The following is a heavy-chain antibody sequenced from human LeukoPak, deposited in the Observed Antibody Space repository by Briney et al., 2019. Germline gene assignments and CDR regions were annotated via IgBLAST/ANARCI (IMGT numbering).Heavy chain of an antibody. CDR2: IYYSGST. CDR3: ARHEPYSSSFGGFDY. D-gene: IGHD6-6*01. V-gene: IGHV4-39*01. CDR1: GGSISSYY. J-gene: IGHJ4*02. Sequence: SETLSLTCTVSGGSISSYYWSWIRQPPGKGLEWIGSIYYSGSTYYNPSLKSRVTISVDTSKNQFSLKLSSVTAADTAAYYCARHEPYSSSFGGFDYWGQGTLVTVSS.